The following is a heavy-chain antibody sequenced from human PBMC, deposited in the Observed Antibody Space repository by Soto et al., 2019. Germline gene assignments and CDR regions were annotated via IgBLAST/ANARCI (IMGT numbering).Heavy chain of an antibody. J-gene: IGHJ4*02. CDR1: GGSVSSGSYY. CDR2: IYDSGST. V-gene: IGHV4-61*01. CDR3: ARDLTYGGNSLDY. Sequence: NPSETLSLTCTVSGGSVSSGSYYWTWIRQPPGKGLEWIGYIYDSGSTNYNPSLKSRLTMSVDTSKNQFSLKLTSVTAADTAVYYCARDLTYGGNSLDYWGQGTLVTVSS. D-gene: IGHD4-17*01.